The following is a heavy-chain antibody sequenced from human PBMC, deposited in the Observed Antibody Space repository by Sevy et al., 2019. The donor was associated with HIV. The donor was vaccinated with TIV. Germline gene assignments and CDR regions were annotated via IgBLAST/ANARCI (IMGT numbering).Heavy chain of an antibody. D-gene: IGHD5-18*01. CDR2: ISYDGSNK. J-gene: IGHJ3*02. V-gene: IGHV3-30*18. Sequence: GGSLRLSCAASGFTFSSYGMHWVRQAPGKGLEWVAVISYDGSNKDYADSVKGRFTISRDNSKNTLYLQMNSLRAEDTAVYYCANDRRDTAKDGALGAFDIWGQGTMVTVSS. CDR1: GFTFSSYG. CDR3: ANDRRDTAKDGALGAFDI.